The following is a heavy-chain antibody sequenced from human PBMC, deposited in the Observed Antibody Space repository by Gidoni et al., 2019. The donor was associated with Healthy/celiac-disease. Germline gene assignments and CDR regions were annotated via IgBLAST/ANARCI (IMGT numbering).Heavy chain of an antibody. CDR3: AKDHQVTIFGVVSPLGY. CDR2: ISYDGSNK. Sequence: QVQLVESGGCVVQPGRSLRLSCAASVFTFISYCMHWVRQSPGKGLEWVSVISYDGSNKYYADYVKGRFTISRDNSKNTLYLQMKSLRDEDTAVYYCAKDHQVTIFGVVSPLGYWGQGTLVTVSS. D-gene: IGHD3-3*01. J-gene: IGHJ4*02. V-gene: IGHV3-30*18. CDR1: VFTFISYC.